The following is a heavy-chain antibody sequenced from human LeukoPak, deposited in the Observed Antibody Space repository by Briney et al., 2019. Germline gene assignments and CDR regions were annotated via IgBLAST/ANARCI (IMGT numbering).Heavy chain of an antibody. CDR2: INPNSGGT. CDR3: AKSPYSSSWVDY. J-gene: IGHJ4*02. Sequence: ASVKVSCKASGYTFTGYYMHWVRQAPGQGLEWMGWINPNSGGTNYAQKFQGRVTMTRDTSISTAYMELSRLRSDDTAVYYCAKSPYSSSWVDYWGQGTLVTVSS. V-gene: IGHV1-2*02. CDR1: GYTFTGYY. D-gene: IGHD6-13*01.